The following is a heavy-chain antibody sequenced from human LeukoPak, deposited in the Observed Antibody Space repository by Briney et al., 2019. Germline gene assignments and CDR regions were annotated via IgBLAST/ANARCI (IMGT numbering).Heavy chain of an antibody. CDR1: GESFSAYF. J-gene: IGHJ4*02. V-gene: IGHV4-34*01. CDR2: INPRGRS. CDR3: ARGSAFDGYCSAGACDAGYYDI. Sequence: PSETLSLSCAVNGESFSAYFWNRIRQAPGNPMDYIGEINPRGRSHYNPSLKTRGTLSVDTSKKQFSLKLTSVTAADTAVYFCARGSAFDGYCSAGACDAGYYDIWGQGTPVTVSS. D-gene: IGHD2-15*01.